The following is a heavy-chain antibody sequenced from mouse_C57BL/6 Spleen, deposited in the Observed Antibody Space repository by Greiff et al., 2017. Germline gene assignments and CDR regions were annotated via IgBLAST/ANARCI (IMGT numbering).Heavy chain of an antibody. Sequence: VQLQQSGPELVKPGASVKISCKASGYAFSSYWMNWVKQRPGKGLEWIGRIYPGDGDTNYNGKFKGKATLTADKTTSTAYMQLSSLTSEDSAVFCCARTTTGGPFAYWGQGTLVTVSA. D-gene: IGHD1-1*01. CDR1: GYAFSSYW. J-gene: IGHJ3*01. CDR2: IYPGDGDT. V-gene: IGHV1-82*01. CDR3: ARTTTGGPFAY.